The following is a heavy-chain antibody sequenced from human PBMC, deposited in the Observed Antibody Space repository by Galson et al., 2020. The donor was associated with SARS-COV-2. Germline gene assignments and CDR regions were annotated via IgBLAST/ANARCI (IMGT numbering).Heavy chain of an antibody. D-gene: IGHD3-10*01. V-gene: IGHV3-23*01. Sequence: GGSLRLSCAASGFTFSSFAMTWVRQGPGKGLEWVSTITTADSTDYADSVKGRFTISRDNSKNTVYLQMNSLRAEDTALYYCAKNAQLWPSALDYVDYWGQGTLVTVSS. CDR2: ITTADST. CDR3: AKNAQLWPSALDYVDY. J-gene: IGHJ4*02. CDR1: GFTFSSFA.